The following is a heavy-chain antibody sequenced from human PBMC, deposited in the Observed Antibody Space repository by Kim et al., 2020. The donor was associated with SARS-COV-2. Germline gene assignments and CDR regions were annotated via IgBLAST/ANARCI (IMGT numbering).Heavy chain of an antibody. V-gene: IGHV3-23*01. CDR1: GVTLGNYA. CDR3: TKRDSGNSCNPDNL. CDR2: ISTDGYDK. Sequence: GGSLRLSCAASGVTLGNYAMSWVRQAPGKGPEWVSAISTDGYDKFYADTVKGRFTISRDNSKNTLSVQMNSLRAEDTAIYYCTKRDSGNSCNPDNLWGQGITVTVSS. J-gene: IGHJ5*02. D-gene: IGHD2-15*01.